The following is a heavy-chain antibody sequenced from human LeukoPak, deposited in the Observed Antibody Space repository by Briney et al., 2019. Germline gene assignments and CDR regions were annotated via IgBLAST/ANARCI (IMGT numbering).Heavy chain of an antibody. J-gene: IGHJ6*02. CDR2: INQSGST. CDR3: ARRTDCSSTSCYRTSYYGMDV. CDR1: GGSFSGYY. V-gene: IGHV4-34*01. Sequence: SETLSLTCAVYGGSFSGYYWSWIRQPPGKGLEGIGEINQSGSTNYNPSLKSRVTISVETSKNQYSLRLSSVTAADTAVYYCARRTDCSSTSCYRTSYYGMDVWGQGTTVTVSS. D-gene: IGHD2-2*01.